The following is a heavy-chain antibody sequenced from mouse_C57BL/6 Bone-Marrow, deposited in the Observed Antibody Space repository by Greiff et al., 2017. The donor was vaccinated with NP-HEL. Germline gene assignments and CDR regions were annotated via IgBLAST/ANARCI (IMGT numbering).Heavy chain of an antibody. Sequence: VQLQQPGAELVMPGASVKLSCKASGYTFTSYWMHWVKQRPGQGLEWIGEIDPSDSYTNYNQKFKGKSTLTVDKSSSTAYMQLSSLTSEDSAVYYCAIFFPYYVSSPYYAMDYWGQGTSVTVSS. CDR1: GYTFTSYW. J-gene: IGHJ4*01. CDR2: IDPSDSYT. CDR3: AIFFPYYVSSPYYAMDY. D-gene: IGHD1-1*01. V-gene: IGHV1-69*01.